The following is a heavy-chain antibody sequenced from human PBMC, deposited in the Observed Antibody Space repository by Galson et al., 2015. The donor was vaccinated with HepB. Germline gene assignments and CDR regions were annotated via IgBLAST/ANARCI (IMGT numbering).Heavy chain of an antibody. CDR3: AIHLTRGYSGYDPSPLDY. V-gene: IGHV3-23*01. Sequence: SLRLSCAASGFTFSSYAMSWVRQAPGKGLEWVSAISGSSGSTYYADSVKGRFTISRDNSKNTLYLQMNSLRAEDTAVYYCAIHLTRGYSGYDPSPLDYWGQGTLVTVSS. D-gene: IGHD5-12*01. CDR1: GFTFSSYA. CDR2: ISGSSGST. J-gene: IGHJ4*02.